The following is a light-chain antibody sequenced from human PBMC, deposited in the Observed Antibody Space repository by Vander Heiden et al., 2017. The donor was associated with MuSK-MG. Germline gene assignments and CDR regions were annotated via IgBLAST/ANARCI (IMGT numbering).Light chain of an antibody. Sequence: MVMTQSPATLSVSPGDSATLSCGASQSVYSDLAWYQQKPGQAPRLLIYGASTRATGIPARFSGSGSGTEFTLTISSVQSEDFAVYYCQQYKKWPPVTFGQGTKVEI. V-gene: IGKV3-15*01. CDR2: GAS. J-gene: IGKJ1*01. CDR3: QQYKKWPPVT. CDR1: QSVYSD.